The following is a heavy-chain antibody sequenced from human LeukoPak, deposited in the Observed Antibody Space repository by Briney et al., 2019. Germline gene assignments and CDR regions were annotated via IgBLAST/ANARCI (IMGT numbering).Heavy chain of an antibody. Sequence: PGGSLRLSCAASGFTFSSYWMSWVRQAPGKGLEWVANIKQDGSEKYYVDSVKGRFTISRDNAKNSLYLQMNSLRAEDTAVYYCARDSSSPYGGITDWGQGTLVTVSS. D-gene: IGHD4-23*01. CDR3: ARDSSSPYGGITD. V-gene: IGHV3-7*01. CDR2: IKQDGSEK. CDR1: GFTFSSYW. J-gene: IGHJ4*02.